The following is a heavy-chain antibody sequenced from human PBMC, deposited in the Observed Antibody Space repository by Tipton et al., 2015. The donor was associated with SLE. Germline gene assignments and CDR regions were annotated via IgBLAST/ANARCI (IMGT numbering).Heavy chain of an antibody. CDR3: AKDLGDYSSSSFDY. D-gene: IGHD6-6*01. J-gene: IGHJ4*02. Sequence: SLRLSCVASGFTFADSAFTWVRQAPGKGLEWVAFTRYDGSNKWYADSVKGRFTISRDNSKNTLFLQMNSLRAEDTAVYYCAKDLGDYSSSSFDYWGQGTLVTVSS. V-gene: IGHV3-30*02. CDR2: TRYDGSNK. CDR1: GFTFADSA.